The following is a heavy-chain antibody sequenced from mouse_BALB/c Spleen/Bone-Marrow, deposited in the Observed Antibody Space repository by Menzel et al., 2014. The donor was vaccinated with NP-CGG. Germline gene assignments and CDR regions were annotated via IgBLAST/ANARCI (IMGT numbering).Heavy chain of an antibody. J-gene: IGHJ2*01. D-gene: IGHD1-1*01. Sequence: VQLQQSGPELVKPGASMKISCKASGYSFTGYTMNWAKRSHGKNLEWIGLINPYNGGTSYNQKFKGKATLTVDKSSSTAYMELLSLTSEDSAVYYCARGDTVVAPYFDYWGQGTTLTVSS. CDR2: INPYNGGT. CDR1: GYSFTGYT. CDR3: ARGDTVVAPYFDY. V-gene: IGHV1-18*01.